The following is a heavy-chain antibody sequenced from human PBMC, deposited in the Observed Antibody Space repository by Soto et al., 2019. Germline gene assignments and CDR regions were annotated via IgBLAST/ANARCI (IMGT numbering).Heavy chain of an antibody. Sequence: RSLTCTVSGGSISSYYWSWIRQPPGKGLEWIGYIYYSGSTNYNPSLKSRVTISVDTSKNQFSLKLSSVTAADTAVYYCARGPDSGSYPRAWAFDIWGQGTMVTVSS. V-gene: IGHV4-59*01. D-gene: IGHD1-26*01. CDR3: ARGPDSGSYPRAWAFDI. CDR2: IYYSGST. J-gene: IGHJ3*02. CDR1: GGSISSYY.